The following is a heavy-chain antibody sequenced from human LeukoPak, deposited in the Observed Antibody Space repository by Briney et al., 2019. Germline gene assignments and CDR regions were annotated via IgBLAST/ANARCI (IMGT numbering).Heavy chain of an antibody. CDR1: GCTLTELS. Sequence: ASVKVSCKASGCTLTELSMHWVRQAPGKGLEWMGGFDPEDGETIYAQKFQGRVTMTEDTSTDTAYMELSSLRSEDTAVYYCATVDCSSTSCSSPFDYWGQGTLVTVSS. V-gene: IGHV1-24*01. CDR2: FDPEDGET. D-gene: IGHD2-2*01. J-gene: IGHJ4*02. CDR3: ATVDCSSTSCSSPFDY.